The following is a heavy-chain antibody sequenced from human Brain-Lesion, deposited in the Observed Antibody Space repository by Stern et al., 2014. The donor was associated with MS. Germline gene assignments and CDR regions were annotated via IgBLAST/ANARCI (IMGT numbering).Heavy chain of an antibody. CDR2: INPKSGGT. J-gene: IGHJ4*02. Sequence: QVQLQHSGAEVKKPGASVKVSCKASGYTFTGYYMHWVRQAPGQGLEWMGWINPKSGGTNYAQKFQGWVTMTRDTSINTAYMELSRLRSDDTAVYYCATYYYDSTGYNDFWGQGTLVTVSS. D-gene: IGHD3-22*01. CDR3: ATYYYDSTGYNDF. CDR1: GYTFTGYY. V-gene: IGHV1-2*04.